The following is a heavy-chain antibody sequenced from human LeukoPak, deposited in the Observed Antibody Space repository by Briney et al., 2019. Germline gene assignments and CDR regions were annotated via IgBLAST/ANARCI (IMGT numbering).Heavy chain of an antibody. CDR2: ISGSGGST. CDR1: GFTFSSYW. J-gene: IGHJ3*02. Sequence: PGGSLRLSCAASGFTFSSYWMSWVRQAPGKGLEWVSSISGSGGSTQYAASVQGRFTISRDNSKNTLYLRMNSLRAEDTAVYYCAKDPNGDYIGTFDIWGQGTMVTVSS. V-gene: IGHV3-23*01. D-gene: IGHD4-17*01. CDR3: AKDPNGDYIGTFDI.